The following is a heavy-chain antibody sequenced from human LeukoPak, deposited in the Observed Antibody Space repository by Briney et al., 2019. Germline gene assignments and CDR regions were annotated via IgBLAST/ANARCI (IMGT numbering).Heavy chain of an antibody. CDR3: TTAPYSSSWYYFDY. Sequence: PGRSLRLSCAASGFTFSRYGIHWVRQAPGKGLEWVGRTKSKTDGGTTDYAAPVKGRFTISRDDSKNTLYLQMNSLKTEDTAVYYCTTAPYSSSWYYFDYWGQGTLVTVSS. CDR1: GFTFSRYG. V-gene: IGHV3-15*01. CDR2: TKSKTDGGTT. D-gene: IGHD6-13*01. J-gene: IGHJ4*02.